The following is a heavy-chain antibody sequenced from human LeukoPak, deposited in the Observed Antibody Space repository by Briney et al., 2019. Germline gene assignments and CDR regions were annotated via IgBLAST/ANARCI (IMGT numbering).Heavy chain of an antibody. CDR1: GYTFTGYY. J-gene: IGHJ4*02. Sequence: ASVKVSCKASGYTFTGYYMHWVRQAPGQGFEWMGWINPNSGGTDYAQKFQGRVTMARDTSISTAYMELSSLTSDDTAVYYCSRGRADGYSGYDFGDYWGQGTLVTVSS. CDR2: INPNSGGT. V-gene: IGHV1-2*02. CDR3: SRGRADGYSGYDFGDY. D-gene: IGHD5-12*01.